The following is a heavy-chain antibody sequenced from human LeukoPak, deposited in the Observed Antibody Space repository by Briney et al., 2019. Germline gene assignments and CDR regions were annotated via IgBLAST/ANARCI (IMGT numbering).Heavy chain of an antibody. Sequence: GGSLRLSCAASGFTFSSYWMSWVRQAPGKGLEWVANIKQDGSEKYYVDSVKGRFTISRDNAKNSLYLQMNSLRAEDTALYYCAREGYYDSSGYYPDWGQGTLVTVSS. V-gene: IGHV3-7*01. CDR1: GFTFSSYW. CDR3: AREGYYDSSGYYPD. J-gene: IGHJ4*02. CDR2: IKQDGSEK. D-gene: IGHD3-22*01.